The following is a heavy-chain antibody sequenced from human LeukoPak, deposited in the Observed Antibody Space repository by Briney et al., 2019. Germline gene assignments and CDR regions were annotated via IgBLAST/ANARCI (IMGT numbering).Heavy chain of an antibody. J-gene: IGHJ4*02. Sequence: GASVKVSCKASGYTFTSYYMHWVRQAPGQGLEWMGWISAYNGNTNYAQKLQGRVTMTTDTSTSAAYMELRSLRSDDTAVYYCARDIGSVVVVAATPGYWGQGTLVTVSS. V-gene: IGHV1-18*04. CDR1: GYTFTSYY. CDR2: ISAYNGNT. D-gene: IGHD2-15*01. CDR3: ARDIGSVVVVAATPGY.